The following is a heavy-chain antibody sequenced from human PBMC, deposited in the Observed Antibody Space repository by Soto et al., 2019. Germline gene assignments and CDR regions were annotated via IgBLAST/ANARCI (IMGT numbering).Heavy chain of an antibody. CDR1: GFTFSSYA. Sequence: GGSLRLSCAASGFTFSSYAMHWVRQAPGKGLEWVAVISYDGSNKYYADSVKGRFTISRDNAKNSLYLQINSLRDEDTAVYYCARDRRWAIDYWGQGTLVTVSS. D-gene: IGHD6-13*01. V-gene: IGHV3-30-3*01. CDR3: ARDRRWAIDY. J-gene: IGHJ4*02. CDR2: ISYDGSNK.